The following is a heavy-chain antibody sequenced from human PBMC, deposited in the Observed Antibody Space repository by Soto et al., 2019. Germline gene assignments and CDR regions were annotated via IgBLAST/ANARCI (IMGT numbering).Heavy chain of an antibody. CDR1: GFTFSNYN. D-gene: IGHD5-18*01. J-gene: IGHJ4*02. CDR2: ISSSSTI. V-gene: IGHV3-48*01. CDR3: SHGYYQYFNA. Sequence: PGGSLRLSCAASGFTFSNYNMNWVRQAPGKGLEWVSYISSSSTIYYADSVKGRFTISRDNAKNSLYLQMNSLKTEDTAGYYCSHGYYQYFNAWGQGTLVTVSP.